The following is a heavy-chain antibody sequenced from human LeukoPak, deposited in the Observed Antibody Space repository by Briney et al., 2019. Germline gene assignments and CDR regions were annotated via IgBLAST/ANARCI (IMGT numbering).Heavy chain of an antibody. CDR2: IYHSGST. CDR1: GGSISNYY. D-gene: IGHD5-12*01. CDR3: ARGGGYASPIGY. Sequence: SETLSLTCTVSGGSISNYYWSWIRQPPGKGLEWIGYIYHSGSTNYNPSLKSRVTISVDTSKNQFSLKLSSVTAADTAVYYCARGGGYASPIGYWGQGALVTVSS. V-gene: IGHV4-59*01. J-gene: IGHJ4*02.